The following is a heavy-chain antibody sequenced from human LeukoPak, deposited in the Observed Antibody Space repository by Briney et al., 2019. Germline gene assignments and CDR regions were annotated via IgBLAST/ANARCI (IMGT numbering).Heavy chain of an antibody. CDR2: IYTSGST. CDR1: GGSISSYY. D-gene: IGHD6-19*01. J-gene: IGHJ6*03. V-gene: IGHV4-4*07. Sequence: SETLSLTCTVSGGSISSYYWSWIRQPAGKGLEWIGRIYTSGSTNYNPSLKSRVTMSVDMSKNQFSLKLSSVTAADTAVYYCARDISGYSSGAYYYYMDVWGKGTTVTVSS. CDR3: ARDISGYSSGAYYYYMDV.